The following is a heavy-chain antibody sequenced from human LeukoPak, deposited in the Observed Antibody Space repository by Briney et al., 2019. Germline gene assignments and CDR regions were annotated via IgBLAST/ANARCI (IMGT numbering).Heavy chain of an antibody. CDR2: ISGSGGST. V-gene: IGHV3-23*01. J-gene: IGHJ4*02. CDR3: AKAGGIVVVPAATPV. CDR1: GFTFSSYA. Sequence: PGGSLRLSCAASGFTFSSYAMSWVRQAPGEGLEWVSAISGSGGSTYYADSVKGRFTISRDNSKNTLYLQMNSLRAEDTAVYYCAKAGGIVVVPAATPVWGQGTLVTVSS. D-gene: IGHD2-2*01.